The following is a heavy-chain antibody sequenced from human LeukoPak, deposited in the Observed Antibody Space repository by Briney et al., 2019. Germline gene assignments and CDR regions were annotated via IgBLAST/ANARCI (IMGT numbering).Heavy chain of an antibody. CDR3: ARDSPYYGSSSYNWFDP. CDR1: GYTFTGYY. J-gene: IGHJ5*02. Sequence: GASVKVSCKASGYTFTGYYMHWVRQAPGQGLEWMGWINPNSGGTNYAQKFQGRVTMTRDTSISTAYMELSRLRSDDTAVYYCARDSPYYGSSSYNWFDPWGRGTLVTVSS. V-gene: IGHV1-2*02. CDR2: INPNSGGT. D-gene: IGHD3-10*01.